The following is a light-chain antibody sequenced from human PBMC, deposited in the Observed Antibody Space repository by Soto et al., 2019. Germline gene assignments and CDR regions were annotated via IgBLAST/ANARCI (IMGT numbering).Light chain of an antibody. Sequence: DIQMTQSPSSLSASVGGTVTITCRASQSINSNLNWYQHKAGEAPKLLIYAASSLQSGVPSRFRGSGSGTHFTLTISSLQPEDFATYDCQQSYDNLTFGPGTKVDIK. CDR1: QSINSN. CDR3: QQSYDNLT. V-gene: IGKV1-39*01. J-gene: IGKJ3*01. CDR2: AAS.